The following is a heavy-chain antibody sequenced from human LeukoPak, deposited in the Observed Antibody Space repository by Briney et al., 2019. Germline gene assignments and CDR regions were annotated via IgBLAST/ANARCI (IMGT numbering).Heavy chain of an antibody. D-gene: IGHD3-10*01. CDR1: GYTFTSYY. J-gene: IGHJ3*02. CDR2: INPSGGST. CDR3: ASSWTTMVRGVIITDAFDI. V-gene: IGHV1-46*01. Sequence: ASVKVSCKASGYTFTSYYMHWVRQASGQGLEWMGIINPSGGSTSYAQKFQGRVTMTRDTSTSTVYMELSSLRSEDTAVYYCASSWTTMVRGVIITDAFDIWGQGTMVTVSS.